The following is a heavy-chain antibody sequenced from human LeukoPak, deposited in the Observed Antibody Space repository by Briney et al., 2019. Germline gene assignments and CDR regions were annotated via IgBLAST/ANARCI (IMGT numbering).Heavy chain of an antibody. CDR1: GITVNTNY. J-gene: IGHJ3*02. CDR2: IYSGGAT. D-gene: IGHD4-23*01. CDR3: ARDRTVVQPGIGAFDI. V-gene: IGHV3-66*01. Sequence: GGSLRLSCAASGITVNTNYMSWVRQAPGKGLEWVSLIYSGGATFYADSVKGRFTISRESSKNTLWLQMNSLRAEDTAVYYCARDRTVVQPGIGAFDIWGQGTMVTVSS.